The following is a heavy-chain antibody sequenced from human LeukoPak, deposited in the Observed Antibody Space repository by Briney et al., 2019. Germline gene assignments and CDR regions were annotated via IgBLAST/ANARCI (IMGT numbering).Heavy chain of an antibody. J-gene: IGHJ4*02. CDR3: ATTGFDSPFYFHY. CDR2: IKQNADAE. V-gene: IGHV3-7*03. CDR1: GFPFNKYS. Sequence: PGGSLRLSCAASGFPFNKYSMTWVRQAPGKGLEWVAIIKQNADAEYYVDSVKGRFTISKSNSQNSLYLQMNSLRPEDTAVYYCATTGFDSPFYFHYWGQGTLVTVSS. D-gene: IGHD5-12*01.